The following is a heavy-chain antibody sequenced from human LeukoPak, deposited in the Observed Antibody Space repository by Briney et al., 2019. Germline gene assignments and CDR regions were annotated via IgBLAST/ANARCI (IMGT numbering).Heavy chain of an antibody. D-gene: IGHD6-6*01. CDR3: ARDVRPDY. J-gene: IGHJ4*02. CDR2: IKQDGTEK. Sequence: GGSLRLSCAASGFTFSSYWMSWVRQAPGEGLEWVANIKQDGTEKYYMDSVKGRFSISRDNAKNSLYLQMNALGAEDTAVYYCARDVRPDYWGQGTLVTVST. CDR1: GFTFSSYW. V-gene: IGHV3-7*04.